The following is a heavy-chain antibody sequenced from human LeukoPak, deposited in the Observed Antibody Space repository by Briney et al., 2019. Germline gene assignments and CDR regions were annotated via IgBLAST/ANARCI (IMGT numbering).Heavy chain of an antibody. D-gene: IGHD5-18*01. CDR3: ARDGYGLDTPMVSTIFDY. Sequence: GRSLRLSCAVSGFTFSSSAMHWVRQAPGKGLEWVAVISYDGSNKYYAGSVKGRFTISRDNSKNTLYLQMNSLRAEDTAVYYCARDGYGLDTPMVSTIFDYWGQGTLVTVSS. CDR1: GFTFSSSA. CDR2: ISYDGSNK. J-gene: IGHJ4*02. V-gene: IGHV3-30-3*01.